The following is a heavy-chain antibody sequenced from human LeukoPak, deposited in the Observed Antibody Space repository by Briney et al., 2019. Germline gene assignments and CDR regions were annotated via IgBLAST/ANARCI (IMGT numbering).Heavy chain of an antibody. CDR1: GGSFSGYY. Sequence: PSETLSLTCAVYGGSFSGYYWSWIRQPPGKGLEWIGEINHSGSTNYNPSLKSRVTISLDTSKSQFSLKVRYVTAADTAVYYCARPRDTAMAPYDYWGQGTLVTVSS. CDR3: ARPRDTAMAPYDY. J-gene: IGHJ4*02. V-gene: IGHV4-34*01. D-gene: IGHD5-18*01. CDR2: INHSGST.